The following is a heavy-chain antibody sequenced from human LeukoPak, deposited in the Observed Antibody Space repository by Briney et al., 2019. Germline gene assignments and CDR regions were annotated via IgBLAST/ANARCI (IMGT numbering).Heavy chain of an antibody. CDR1: GGSISSYY. D-gene: IGHD2-8*01. J-gene: IGHJ5*02. CDR2: IYTSWST. V-gene: IGHV4-4*07. CDR3: ARDHCCTNGAPIGP. Sequence: SETLSLTCTVSGGSISSYYWSWIRQPAGKGLEWIGRIYTSWSTNYNPSLKSRVTMSVDTSKNQFSLKLSSVTAADTAVYYCARDHCCTNGAPIGPWGQGTLVTVSP.